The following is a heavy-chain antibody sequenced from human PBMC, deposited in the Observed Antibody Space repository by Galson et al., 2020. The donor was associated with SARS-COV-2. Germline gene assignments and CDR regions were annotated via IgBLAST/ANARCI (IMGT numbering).Heavy chain of an antibody. CDR1: GFTFSSYW. Sequence: QAGGSLRLSCAASGFTFSSYWMHWVRQAPGKGLVWVSRINSDGSSTSYADSVKGRFTISRDNAKNTLYLQMNSLRAEDTAVYYCARLGIAAAGPYYYYYGMDVWGQGTTVTVSS. CDR3: ARLGIAAAGPYYYYYGMDV. J-gene: IGHJ6*02. D-gene: IGHD6-13*01. V-gene: IGHV3-74*01. CDR2: INSDGSST.